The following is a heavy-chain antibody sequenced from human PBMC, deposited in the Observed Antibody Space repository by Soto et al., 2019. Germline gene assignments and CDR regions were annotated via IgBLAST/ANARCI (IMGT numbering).Heavy chain of an antibody. Sequence: QLQLQESGPGLVKPSETLSLTCDVSGGSIATDDYFWGWVRQAPGQGLEWIGDLYYSGSYYSHLCLTRRATMTVDATKSQLSLQLTFGDAADPAVYYCARRLVERAVLGEEKYNFDYWGQGLLVTVSS. D-gene: IGHD1-1*01. V-gene: IGHV4-39*01. CDR1: GGSIATDDYF. CDR3: ARRLVERAVLGEEKYNFDY. CDR2: LYYSGSY. J-gene: IGHJ4*02.